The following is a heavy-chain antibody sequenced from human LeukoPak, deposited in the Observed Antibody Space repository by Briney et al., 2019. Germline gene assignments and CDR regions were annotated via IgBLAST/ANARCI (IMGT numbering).Heavy chain of an antibody. J-gene: IGHJ5*02. D-gene: IGHD3-10*01. CDR2: INPNSGGT. Sequence: ASVKVSCKASGYTFTGYYIHWVRQAPGQGLEWMGWINPNSGGTNYAQKFQGRVTMTRDTSISTAYMELSSLRSDDTAAYYCAREMTGVRGVINWFDPWGQGTLVTVSS. CDR1: GYTFTGYY. V-gene: IGHV1-2*02. CDR3: AREMTGVRGVINWFDP.